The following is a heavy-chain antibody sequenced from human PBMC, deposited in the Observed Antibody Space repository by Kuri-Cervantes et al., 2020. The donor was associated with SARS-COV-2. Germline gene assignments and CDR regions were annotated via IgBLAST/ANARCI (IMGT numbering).Heavy chain of an antibody. D-gene: IGHD3-22*01. V-gene: IGHV3-23*01. CDR1: GFTFSSYA. CDR3: AKGTRITMIVVVITYYFDY. Sequence: GGSLRLSCAASGFTFSSYAMSWVRQAPGKGLEWVSAISGSGGSTYYADSVKGRFTISRDNSKNTLYLQMNSLRAEDTAVYYCAKGTRITMIVVVITYYFDYWGQGPLVTVSS. J-gene: IGHJ4*02. CDR2: ISGSGGST.